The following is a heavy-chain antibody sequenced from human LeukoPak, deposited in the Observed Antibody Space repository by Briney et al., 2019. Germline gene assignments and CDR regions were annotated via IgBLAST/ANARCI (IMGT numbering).Heavy chain of an antibody. CDR2: VYFSGST. CDR3: ARGYCSGGSCYSYYYYNYMDV. Sequence: PSGSLCLSRAVSGGSITSRNYYSGSVRQPPGNGLGWIGCVYFSGSTSYNPSLKGRVTISVDTTKNQFSLKLSSLTAAGTAAYYCARGYCSGGSCYSYYYYNYMDVWGKGTTVTVSS. V-gene: IGHV4-39*07. CDR1: GGSITSRNYY. D-gene: IGHD2-15*01. J-gene: IGHJ6*03.